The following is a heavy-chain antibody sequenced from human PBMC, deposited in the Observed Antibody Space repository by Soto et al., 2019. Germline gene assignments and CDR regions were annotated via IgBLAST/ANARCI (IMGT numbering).Heavy chain of an antibody. Sequence: SETLSLTCTVSVASISNSAYYWGWIRQPPGKGLEWIGTISYRGSTFYKPSLKSQVTISVDTIKNQFSLKLDSVTVADTAVYYCVTFDFSSTYYDHWGQGTLVTVSS. D-gene: IGHD6-13*01. J-gene: IGHJ4*02. CDR2: ISYRGST. CDR1: VASISNSAYY. V-gene: IGHV4-39*01. CDR3: VTFDFSSTYYDH.